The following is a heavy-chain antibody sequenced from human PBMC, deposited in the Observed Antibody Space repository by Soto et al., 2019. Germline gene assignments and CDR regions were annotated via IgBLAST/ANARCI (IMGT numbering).Heavy chain of an antibody. D-gene: IGHD3-10*01. J-gene: IGHJ4*02. CDR2: INPILSMS. CDR3: ASSYGSGYRTFDY. CDR1: GDTFTFYS. Sequence: QVQLVQSGAEVKRPGSSVKVSCKASGDTFTFYSINWVRQAPGLGLEWMGRINPILSMSNYAQRFQGRVTMTADKSTSTAYMEIRRLRSADTAIYYCASSYGSGYRTFDYWGQGALVTVSS. V-gene: IGHV1-69*02.